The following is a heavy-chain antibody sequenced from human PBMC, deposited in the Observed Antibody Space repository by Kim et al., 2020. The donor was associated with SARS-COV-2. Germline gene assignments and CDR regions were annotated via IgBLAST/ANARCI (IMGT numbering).Heavy chain of an antibody. Sequence: GESLKISCKGSGYSFTSYWNGWVRQMPGKGLEWMGIIYPGDSDTRYSPSFQGQVTISADKSISTAYLQWSSLKASDTAMYYCASPGGYSSSSGIVRYWGQGTLVTVSS. V-gene: IGHV5-51*01. CDR3: ASPGGYSSSSGIVRY. J-gene: IGHJ4*02. CDR1: GYSFTSYW. D-gene: IGHD6-6*01. CDR2: IYPGDSDT.